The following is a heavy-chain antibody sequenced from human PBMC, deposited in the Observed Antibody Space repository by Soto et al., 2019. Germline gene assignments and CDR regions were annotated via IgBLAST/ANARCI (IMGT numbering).Heavy chain of an antibody. CDR3: ARVYSSAWLYYFDY. V-gene: IGHV1-18*01. CDR2: ISAYNGNT. D-gene: IGHD6-19*01. Sequence: ASVKVSCKASGYTFTSYGISWVRQAPGQGLEWMGWISAYNGNTNYAQKLQGRVTMTTDTSTSTAYMELRSLRSDDTAVYYCARVYSSAWLYYFDYWGQGTLVTVSS. CDR1: GYTFTSYG. J-gene: IGHJ4*02.